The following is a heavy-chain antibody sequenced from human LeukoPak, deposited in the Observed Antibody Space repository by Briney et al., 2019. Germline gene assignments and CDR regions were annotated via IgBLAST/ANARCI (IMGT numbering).Heavy chain of an antibody. D-gene: IGHD6-19*01. CDR1: GYTFTKYA. CDR2: ISTYNGDT. CDR3: VRDPSNTSGWYIYFDY. V-gene: IGHV1-18*01. Sequence: ASVKLSCKPAGYTFTKYAISWVRQAPGQGLEWMGWISTYNGDTKYAQKFQGRVTLTKDTPTSTAYMDLRSLRSDDTAVYYCVRDPSNTSGWYIYFDYWGKRRLVTVSS. J-gene: IGHJ4*02.